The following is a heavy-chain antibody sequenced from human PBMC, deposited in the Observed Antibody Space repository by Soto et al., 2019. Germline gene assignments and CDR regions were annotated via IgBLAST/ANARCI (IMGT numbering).Heavy chain of an antibody. D-gene: IGHD3-3*01. CDR2: INHSGST. CDR1: GGSFSGYY. J-gene: IGHJ4*02. CDR3: ARGCFLEWLLSLRVHYFDY. Sequence: SETLSLTCAVYGGSFSGYYWSWIRQPPGKGLEWIGEINHSGSTNYNPSLKSRVTISVDTSKNQFSVKLCSVTAADTAVSYCARGCFLEWLLSLRVHYFDYWGQGTLVIVSS. V-gene: IGHV4-34*01.